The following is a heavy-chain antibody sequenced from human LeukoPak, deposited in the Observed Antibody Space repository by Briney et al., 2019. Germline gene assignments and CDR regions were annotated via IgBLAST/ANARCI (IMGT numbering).Heavy chain of an antibody. J-gene: IGHJ6*02. CDR3: ARMGKDDYGDYRDYYYYYGMDV. CDR1: GYTFTSYD. Sequence: ASVKVSCKASGYTFTSYDINWVRQATGQGLEWMGWMNPNSGSTGYAQKFQGRVTMTRNTSISTAYMELSSLRSEDTAVYYCARMGKDDYGDYRDYYYYYGMDVWGQGTTVTVSS. CDR2: MNPNSGST. D-gene: IGHD4-17*01. V-gene: IGHV1-8*01.